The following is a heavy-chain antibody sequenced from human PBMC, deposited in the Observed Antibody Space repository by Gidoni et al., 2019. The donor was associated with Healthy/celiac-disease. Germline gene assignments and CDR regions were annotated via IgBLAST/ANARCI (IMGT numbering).Heavy chain of an antibody. Sequence: QVQLVESGGGGVQPGRSLRLPCAASGFTFSSYAMHWVRQAPGKGLEWVAVISYAGSNKYYADSVKGRFTISRDNSKNTLYLQMNSLRAEDTAVYYCARDADVDTADAPLDYWGQGTLVTVSS. D-gene: IGHD5-18*01. CDR2: ISYAGSNK. J-gene: IGHJ4*02. CDR1: GFTFSSYA. CDR3: ARDADVDTADAPLDY. V-gene: IGHV3-30*01.